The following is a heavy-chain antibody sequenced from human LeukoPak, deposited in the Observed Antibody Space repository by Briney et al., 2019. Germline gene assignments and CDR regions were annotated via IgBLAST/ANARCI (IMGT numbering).Heavy chain of an antibody. CDR1: GFTFTSSA. CDR3: AAFDVTDLISTVTNHDFDY. D-gene: IGHD4-11*01. CDR2: IVVGSSNT. Sequence: ASVKVSCKASGFTFTSSAVQWVRQARGQRLEWIGWIVVGSSNTNYAQKFQERVTITRDMSTSTAYMELSSLRSEDTAVYYCAAFDVTDLISTVTNHDFDYWGQGTLVTVSS. J-gene: IGHJ4*02. V-gene: IGHV1-58*01.